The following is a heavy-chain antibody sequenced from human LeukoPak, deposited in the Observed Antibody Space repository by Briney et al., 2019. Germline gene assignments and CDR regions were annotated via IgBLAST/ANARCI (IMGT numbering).Heavy chain of an antibody. CDR1: GGSFSGYY. Sequence: SETLSLTCAVYGGSFSGYYWSWIRQPPGKGLEWIGEINHSGSTNYNPSLKSRVTISVDTSKNQFSLKLSSVTAADTAVYYCARHIRVDTAMVYPNWFDPWGQGTLVTVSS. J-gene: IGHJ5*02. D-gene: IGHD5-18*01. CDR3: ARHIRVDTAMVYPNWFDP. V-gene: IGHV4-34*01. CDR2: INHSGST.